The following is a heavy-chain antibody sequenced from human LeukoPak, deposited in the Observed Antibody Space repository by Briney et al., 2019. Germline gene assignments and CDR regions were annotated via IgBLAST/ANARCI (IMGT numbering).Heavy chain of an antibody. V-gene: IGHV1-8*01. CDR3: ARLGGRITIFGVVTYDAFDI. CDR2: MNPNSGNT. D-gene: IGHD3-3*01. CDR1: GYTFTSYD. Sequence: ASVKVSRKASGYTFTSYDINWVRQATGQGLEWMGWMNPNSGNTGYAQKFQGRVTMTRNTSISTAYMELSSLRSEDTAVYYCARLGGRITIFGVVTYDAFDIWGQGTMVTVSS. J-gene: IGHJ3*02.